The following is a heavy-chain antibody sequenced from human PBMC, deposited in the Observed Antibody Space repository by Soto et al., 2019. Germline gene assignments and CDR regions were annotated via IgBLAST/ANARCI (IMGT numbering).Heavy chain of an antibody. V-gene: IGHV6-1*01. D-gene: IGHD4-17*01. Sequence: SQTLSLTCAISGDIVSSNSAAWNWIRQSPSRGLEWLGRTYYRSKWYNDYAVSVKSRITVNPDTSKNQFSLQLNSVTPEDTAVYYCARDERVTTTVTTPRGFDYWGQGTLVTVSS. CDR1: GDIVSSNSAA. CDR2: TYYRSKWYN. J-gene: IGHJ4*02. CDR3: ARDERVTTTVTTPRGFDY.